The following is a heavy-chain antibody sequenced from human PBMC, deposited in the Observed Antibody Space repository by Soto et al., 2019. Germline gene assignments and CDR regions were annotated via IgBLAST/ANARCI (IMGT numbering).Heavy chain of an antibody. CDR3: VWKDYGFHHYGMDV. CDR2: IKSNSDGGTS. J-gene: IGHJ6*02. CDR1: GFTFSSAW. Sequence: PVGSLRLSCAVSGFTFSSAWMSWVRQAPGKGLEWVGRIKSNSDGGTSDYATAVKDRFTISRDDSNDTLYLQMSSLRIEDTAVYYCVWKDYGFHHYGMDVWGQGTTVTVSS. V-gene: IGHV3-15*01. D-gene: IGHD4-17*01.